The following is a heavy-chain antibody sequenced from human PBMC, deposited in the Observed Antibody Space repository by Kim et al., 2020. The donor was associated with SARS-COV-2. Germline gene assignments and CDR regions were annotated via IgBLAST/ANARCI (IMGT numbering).Heavy chain of an antibody. CDR1: GYSFTSYD. V-gene: IGHV1-8*01. CDR3: ARGETSHP. CDR2: MNPNSGKT. Sequence: ASVKVSCKASGYSFTSYDINWVRQATGQGLEWMGWMNPNSGKTVYAQKFQGRVTMTRNTSISTAYMELRSLGSEDTAVYYCARGETSHPWGQGTLVTVSS. J-gene: IGHJ5*02.